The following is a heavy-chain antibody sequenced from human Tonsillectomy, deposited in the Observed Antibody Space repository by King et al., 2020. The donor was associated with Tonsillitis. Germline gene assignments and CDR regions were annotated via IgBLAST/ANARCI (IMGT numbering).Heavy chain of an antibody. J-gene: IGHJ3*02. CDR3: ARVRDFWSGYRDDAFDI. CDR2: ISNDGSKK. CDR1: GFTFSRYA. D-gene: IGHD3-3*01. Sequence: VQLVESGGGVVQPGRSLRLSCAASGFTFSRYAMHWVRQAPGKGPEWVAVISNDGSKKYYADSVKGRFTISRDNSKNTLYLQMNSLRAEDTAVYYCARVRDFWSGYRDDAFDIWGQGTKVTVSS. V-gene: IGHV3-30*01.